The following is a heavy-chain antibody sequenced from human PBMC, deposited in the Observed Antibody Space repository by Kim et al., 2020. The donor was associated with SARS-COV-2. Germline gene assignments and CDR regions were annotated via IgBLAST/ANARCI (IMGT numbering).Heavy chain of an antibody. D-gene: IGHD2-8*01. CDR1: GFPFSSYA. CDR2: ISGSGGST. V-gene: IGHV3-23*01. CDR3: AGGYSTMVNYYYYGMDV. Sequence: GGSLRLSCAASGFPFSSYAMSWVRQAPGKGLEWVSGISGSGGSTYYADSVKGRFTISRDNSKNTLYLQMNSLRAEDTAVYYSAGGYSTMVNYYYYGMDVWGQGTTVTVSS. J-gene: IGHJ6*02.